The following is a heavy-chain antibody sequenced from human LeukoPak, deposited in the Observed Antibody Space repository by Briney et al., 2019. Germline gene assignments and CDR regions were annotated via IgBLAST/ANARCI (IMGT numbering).Heavy chain of an antibody. CDR1: GFTFSSYG. J-gene: IGHJ4*02. CDR2: IWYDGSNK. D-gene: IGHD3-3*01. Sequence: PGGSLRLSCAASGFTFSSYGMHWVRQAPGKGLEWVAVIWYDGSNKYYADSVKGRFTISRDNSKNTLYLQMNSLRAEDTAVYYCARGDFWSSFDYWGQGTLVTVSS. CDR3: ARGDFWSSFDY. V-gene: IGHV3-33*01.